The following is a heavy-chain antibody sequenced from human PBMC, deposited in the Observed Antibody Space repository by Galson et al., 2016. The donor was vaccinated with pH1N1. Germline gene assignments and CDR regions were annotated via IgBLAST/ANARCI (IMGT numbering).Heavy chain of an antibody. CDR3: AKSGVVISATGES. D-gene: IGHD2-15*01. V-gene: IGHV1-2*02. J-gene: IGHJ5*02. Sequence: SVKVSCKASGYTFTDYYIHWVRQAPGQGLEWMGWINLNSGATNYAQKCQGRVTMIRDTSINTSYMELSRLRDDDTAVYYCAKSGVVISATGESWGQGTLVTVSS. CDR1: GYTFTDYY. CDR2: INLNSGAT.